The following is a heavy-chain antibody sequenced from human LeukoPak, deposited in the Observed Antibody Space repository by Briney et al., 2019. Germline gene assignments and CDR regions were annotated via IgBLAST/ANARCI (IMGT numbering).Heavy chain of an antibody. CDR1: GGSISISNYF. Sequence: PSETLSLTCSVSGGSISISNYFWGWIRQPPGKGLEWIASISSTGITHYYPSLESRISVSVETSKNQFSLKLTSLTAADTAVYYCAFSGWFWGAIDYWGQGILVTVSS. CDR2: ISSTGIT. V-gene: IGHV4-39*01. J-gene: IGHJ4*02. D-gene: IGHD6-19*01. CDR3: AFSGWFWGAIDY.